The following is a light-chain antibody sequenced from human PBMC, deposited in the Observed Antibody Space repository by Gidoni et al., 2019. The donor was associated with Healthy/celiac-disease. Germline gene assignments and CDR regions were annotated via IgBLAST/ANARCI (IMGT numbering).Light chain of an antibody. CDR1: QSVSSN. CDR2: GAS. Sequence: IVMTQSPATLSVSPGDRATLYCSASQSVSSNLAWYQQKPGQAPRLLIYGASTRATGIPARFSGRGSGTEFTLTISRLQSEDFAVYYCQQYNNWPWTFGQGTKVEIK. CDR3: QQYNNWPWT. V-gene: IGKV3-15*01. J-gene: IGKJ1*01.